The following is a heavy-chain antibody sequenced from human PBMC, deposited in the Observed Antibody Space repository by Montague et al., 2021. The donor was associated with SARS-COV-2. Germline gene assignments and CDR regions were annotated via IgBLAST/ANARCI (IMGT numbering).Heavy chain of an antibody. CDR2: TYYRSKWYT. Sequence: CAISGDSVSSNSAAWNWIRQSPSGGLERLGRTYYRSKWYTDYAPSVKTRITITPDTSNNQFSLHVNSVTPGDTAVYYCARAGTGSGPRGIYFDDWGQGNLGTVSS. CDR3: ARAGTGSGPRGIYFDD. CDR1: GDSVSSNSAA. J-gene: IGHJ4*02. V-gene: IGHV6-1*01. D-gene: IGHD1-1*01.